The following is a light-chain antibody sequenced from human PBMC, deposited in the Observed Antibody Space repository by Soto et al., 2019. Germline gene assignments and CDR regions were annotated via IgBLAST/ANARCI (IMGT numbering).Light chain of an antibody. CDR1: SSDVGGYDY. Sequence: QSALTQPASVSGSPGQSITISCTGTSSDVGGYDYVSWYQQHPGKAPKLMIYDVSNRPSGVSNRFSGSKSGNTASLTISGLQAEYEAEYYCSSYTISSTPLYVFGTGTKLTVL. J-gene: IGLJ1*01. V-gene: IGLV2-14*01. CDR3: SSYTISSTPLYV. CDR2: DVS.